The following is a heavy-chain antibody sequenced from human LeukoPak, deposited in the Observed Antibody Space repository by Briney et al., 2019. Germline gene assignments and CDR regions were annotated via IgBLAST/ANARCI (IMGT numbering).Heavy chain of an antibody. Sequence: AASVKVSCKASGYTFINYDFSRVRQAPGQGLEWMGWINPNSGGTNYAQKFQGRVTMTRDTSISTAYMELSRLRSDDTAVYYCARVGSDSSGWRRFDYWGQGTLVTVSS. V-gene: IGHV1-2*02. CDR1: GYTFINYD. J-gene: IGHJ4*02. D-gene: IGHD6-19*01. CDR2: INPNSGGT. CDR3: ARVGSDSSGWRRFDY.